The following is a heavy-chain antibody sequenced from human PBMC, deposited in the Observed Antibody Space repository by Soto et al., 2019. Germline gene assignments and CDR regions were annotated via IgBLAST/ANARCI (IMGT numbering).Heavy chain of an antibody. J-gene: IGHJ4*02. Sequence: PSQTLSLTCAVYGGSFSGYYWSWIRQPPGKGLEWIGEINHSGSTNYNPSLKSRVTISVDTSKNQFSLKLSSVTAADTAVYYCGREVHLNCGEGTWDTVS. CDR3: GREVHLN. CDR2: INHSGST. V-gene: IGHV4-34*01. CDR1: GGSFSGYY.